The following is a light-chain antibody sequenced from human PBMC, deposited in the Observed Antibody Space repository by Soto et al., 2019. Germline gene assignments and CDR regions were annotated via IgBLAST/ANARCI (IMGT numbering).Light chain of an antibody. CDR1: QGIRNY. J-gene: IGKJ5*01. CDR2: AAS. V-gene: IGKV1-27*01. CDR3: QKYNSAPIN. Sequence: DIQMTQSPSSLSASVGDRVTITCRASQGIRNYLAWYQQRPGKVPKLLIYAASTLQSGVPSRFSGSGSGTDFTLTISSLQPEDIATYYCQKYNSAPINFGQGTRLEIK.